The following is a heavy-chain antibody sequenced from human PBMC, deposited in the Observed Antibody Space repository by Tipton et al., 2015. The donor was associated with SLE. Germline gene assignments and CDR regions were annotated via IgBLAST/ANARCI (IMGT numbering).Heavy chain of an antibody. D-gene: IGHD3-10*02. CDR2: IYNSGST. Sequence: TLSLTCSVSGDSVANSYWSWIRQPPGKGLEWIGYIYNSGSTNYNPSLKSRVTISRDTSGKQVSLKLSSVTAADTAVYYCTRGVRGYYDYSYMDVWGKGTTVTISS. V-gene: IGHV4-59*02. J-gene: IGHJ6*03. CDR1: GDSVANSY. CDR3: TRGVRGYYDYSYMDV.